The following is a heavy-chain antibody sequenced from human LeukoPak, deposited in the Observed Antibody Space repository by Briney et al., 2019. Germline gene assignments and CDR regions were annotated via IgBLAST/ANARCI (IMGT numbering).Heavy chain of an antibody. J-gene: IGHJ4*02. D-gene: IGHD2-2*01. CDR3: VRIYCSTTTCYPDY. Sequence: ASVKVSCEASGYTFTGYYMQWVRQAPGQGLEWMGRINPNSGGTNYAQKFQGRVTMTRDTSISTAYMELSRLRSDDTAVYYCVRIYCSTTTCYPDYWGQGTLVTVSS. CDR2: INPNSGGT. CDR1: GYTFTGYY. V-gene: IGHV1-2*06.